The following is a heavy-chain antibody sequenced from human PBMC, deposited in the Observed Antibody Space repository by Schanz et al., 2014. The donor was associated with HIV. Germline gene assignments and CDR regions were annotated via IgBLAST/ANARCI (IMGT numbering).Heavy chain of an antibody. CDR1: GFPFNSYG. V-gene: IGHV3-23*04. CDR3: AKPEYDSRGNSQSHFDS. CDR2: ISESSGRS. Sequence: VQLVESGGGVVQPGRSLKLSCVASGFPFNSYGMHWVRQAPGKGLEWVSSISESSGRSYYADSVNGRFTISRDNSKNTLYLQMTTLRTEDTAVYYCAKPEYDSRGNSQSHFDSWGQGTLVTVSS. J-gene: IGHJ4*02. D-gene: IGHD3-22*01.